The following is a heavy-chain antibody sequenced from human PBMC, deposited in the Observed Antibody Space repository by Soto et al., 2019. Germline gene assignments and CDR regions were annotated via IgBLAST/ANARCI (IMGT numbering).Heavy chain of an antibody. CDR2: IYWDDDK. D-gene: IGHD3-22*01. V-gene: IGHV2-5*02. J-gene: IGHJ5*02. Sequence: QITLKESGPPLVKPTQTLTLTCTFSGFSLSTSGVGVGWIRQPPGKALEWLALIYWDDDKRYSPSLKSRLTIPKDTSKNQVVLTMTNMDPVDTATYYCAPEGVYDSSGYYSTWFDPWGQGTLVTVSS. CDR3: APEGVYDSSGYYSTWFDP. CDR1: GFSLSTSGVG.